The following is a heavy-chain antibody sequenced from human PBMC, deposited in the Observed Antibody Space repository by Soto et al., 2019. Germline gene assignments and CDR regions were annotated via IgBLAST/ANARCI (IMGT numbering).Heavy chain of an antibody. V-gene: IGHV1-18*01. Sequence: QVQLVQSGAEVKKPGASVKVSCKASGYTFTSYGISWVRQAPGQGLEWMGWISAYNGNTNYAQKRQGRVTMTTDTSTSTAYMELRSLRSDDTAVYYCARDKGPLLYGGNYWYFDLWGRGTLVTVSS. D-gene: IGHD4-17*01. CDR2: ISAYNGNT. J-gene: IGHJ2*01. CDR3: ARDKGPLLYGGNYWYFDL. CDR1: GYTFTSYG.